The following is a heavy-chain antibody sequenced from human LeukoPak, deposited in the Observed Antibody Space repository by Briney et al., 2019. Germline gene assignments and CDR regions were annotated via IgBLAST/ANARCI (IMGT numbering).Heavy chain of an antibody. D-gene: IGHD5-18*01. J-gene: IGHJ5*01. V-gene: IGHV3-21*01. CDR3: ARAAPKRGYTFGFDF. Sequence: GESLRLSCTASGFNFSSYTMNWVRQPPGKGLEWVSSISGSGNYIYYAESLKGRFTVSRDNAKKSLYLQMNSLRADDTAMFFCARAAPKRGYTFGFDFWGQGTLVTVSS. CDR2: ISGSGNYI. CDR1: GFNFSSYT.